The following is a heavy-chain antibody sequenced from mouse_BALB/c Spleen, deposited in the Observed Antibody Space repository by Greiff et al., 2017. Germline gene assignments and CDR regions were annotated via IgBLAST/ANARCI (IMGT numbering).Heavy chain of an antibody. V-gene: IGHV1-80*01. CDR1: GYAFSSYW. J-gene: IGHJ4*01. Sequence: QVQLKQSGAELVRPGSSVKISCKASGYAFSSYWMNWVKQRPGQGLEWIGQIYPGDGDTNYNGKFKGKATLTADKSSSTAYMQLSSLTSEDSAVYFCARWAYDYDDYAMDYWGQGTSVTVSS. CDR3: ARWAYDYDDYAMDY. CDR2: IYPGDGDT. D-gene: IGHD2-4*01.